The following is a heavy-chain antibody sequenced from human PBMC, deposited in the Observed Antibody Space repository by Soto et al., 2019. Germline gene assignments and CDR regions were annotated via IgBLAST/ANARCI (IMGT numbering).Heavy chain of an antibody. D-gene: IGHD2-15*01. V-gene: IGHV3-30-3*01. Sequence: GGSLRLSCAASGFTFSSYAMHWVRQAPGKGLEWVAVISYDGSNKYYADSVKGRFTISRDNSKNTLYLQMNSLRAEDTAVYYCARDTLLYCSGGSCDGLDVWGQGTTVTVSS. CDR3: ARDTLLYCSGGSCDGLDV. CDR2: ISYDGSNK. J-gene: IGHJ6*02. CDR1: GFTFSSYA.